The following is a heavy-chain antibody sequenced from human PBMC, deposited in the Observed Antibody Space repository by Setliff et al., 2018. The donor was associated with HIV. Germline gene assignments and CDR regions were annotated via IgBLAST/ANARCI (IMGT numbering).Heavy chain of an antibody. CDR2: ISSSGNTI. CDR3: ARKLRPGHGVDV. CDR1: GFTFRSYE. Sequence: SGGSLRLSCAASGFTFRSYEMNWVRQAPGKGLEWLSYISSSGNTIYYTDSVKGRFTISRDNAKNSMDLQMNSLRAEDTAIYYCARKLRPGHGVDVWGQGTTVTVSS. V-gene: IGHV3-48*03. D-gene: IGHD3-10*01. J-gene: IGHJ6*02.